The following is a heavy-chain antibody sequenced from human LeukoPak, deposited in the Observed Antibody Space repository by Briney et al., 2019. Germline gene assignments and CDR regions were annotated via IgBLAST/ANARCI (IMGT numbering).Heavy chain of an antibody. CDR2: IYYSGST. Sequence: SESLSLTCTVSGGSISSYYWSWIRQPPGKGLEWIGYIYYSGSTNYNPSLKSRVTISVDTSKNQFSLKLSSVTAADTAVYYCARQNSGSYYPSYFDYWGQGTLVTVCS. CDR1: GGSISSYY. J-gene: IGHJ4*02. D-gene: IGHD1-26*01. V-gene: IGHV4-59*01. CDR3: ARQNSGSYYPSYFDY.